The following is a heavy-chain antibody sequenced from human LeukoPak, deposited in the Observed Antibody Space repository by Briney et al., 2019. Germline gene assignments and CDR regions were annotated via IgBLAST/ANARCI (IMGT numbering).Heavy chain of an antibody. CDR2: IYYSGST. CDR3: ARTRYYYNSRSYGAPYYFGY. CDR1: GGSVSSSSYY. Sequence: SETLSLTCTVSGGSVSSSSYYWGWIRQPPGKGLEWIGSIYYSGSTYYNPSLKSRVTISVDTSKNQFSLKLSSVTAADTAVYYCARTRYYYNSRSYGAPYYFGYWGQGTLVTVSS. J-gene: IGHJ4*02. D-gene: IGHD3-10*01. V-gene: IGHV4-39*01.